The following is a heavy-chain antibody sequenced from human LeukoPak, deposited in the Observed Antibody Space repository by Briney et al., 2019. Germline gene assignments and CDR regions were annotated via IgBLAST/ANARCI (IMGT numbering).Heavy chain of an antibody. CDR3: ARDRGAIVVVPAAIEQGYYYYYMDV. CDR1: GGSMNYYY. CDR2: ISYSGTT. V-gene: IGHV4-59*12. D-gene: IGHD2-2*01. Sequence: SETLSLTCTVSGGSMNYYYWSWIRQPPGKGLEWIDYISYSGTTNYNPSLKSRVSISIDTSKNQFSLKLSSVTAADTAVYYCARDRGAIVVVPAAIEQGYYYYYMDVWGKGTTVTVSS. J-gene: IGHJ6*03.